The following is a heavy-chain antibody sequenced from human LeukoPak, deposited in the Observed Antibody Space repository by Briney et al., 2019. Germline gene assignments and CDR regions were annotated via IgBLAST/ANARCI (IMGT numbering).Heavy chain of an antibody. CDR3: ATGGISLFDN. J-gene: IGHJ4*02. Sequence: GGSLRLSCVASGFPFSSYWMHWVRQAPGKGLVWVSRMNSDGTTINYADSVKGRFTISRDNAKNTLYLQITSLRAEDTAVYYCATGGISLFDNGGQEPLVTVPS. D-gene: IGHD3-16*01. CDR2: MNSDGTTI. CDR1: GFPFSSYW. V-gene: IGHV3-74*01.